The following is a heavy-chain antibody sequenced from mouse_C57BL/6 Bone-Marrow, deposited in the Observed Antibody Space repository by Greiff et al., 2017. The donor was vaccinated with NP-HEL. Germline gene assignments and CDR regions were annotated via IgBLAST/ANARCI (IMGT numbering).Heavy chain of an antibody. D-gene: IGHD1-1*01. CDR1: GFTFSDYY. J-gene: IGHJ2*01. CDR3: ARVRGSTFDY. CDR2: INYDGSST. V-gene: IGHV5-16*01. Sequence: EVKLMESEGGLVQPGSSMKLSCTASGFTFSDYYMAWVRQVPEKGLEWVANINYDGSSTYYLDSLKSRFIISRDNAKNILNLQMSSLKSEDTATYYCARVRGSTFDYWGQGTTLTVSS.